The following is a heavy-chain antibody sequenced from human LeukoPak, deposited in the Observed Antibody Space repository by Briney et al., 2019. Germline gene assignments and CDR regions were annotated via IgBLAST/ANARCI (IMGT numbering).Heavy chain of an antibody. J-gene: IGHJ4*02. CDR2: IYYSGST. D-gene: IGHD4-23*01. CDR1: GGSISSYY. Sequence: SETLSLTCTVSGGSISSYYWSWIRQPPGKGLEWIGYIYYSGSTNYNPSLKSRVTISVDTSKNPFYLKLSSVTAADTAVYYCARHRDGGDYWGQGTLVTVSS. V-gene: IGHV4-59*08. CDR3: ARHRDGGDY.